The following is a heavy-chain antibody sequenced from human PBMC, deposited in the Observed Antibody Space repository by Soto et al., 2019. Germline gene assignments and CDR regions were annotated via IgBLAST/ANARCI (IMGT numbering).Heavy chain of an antibody. CDR3: VRHYCSGGSCHWAY. D-gene: IGHD2-15*01. Sequence: SETLSLTCTVSDDSISTYYWSWIRQPPGKGLEWIGYIYYGGTTNYSPSLKSRVTISVDTSKKQFSLNLSSVTAADTAVYYCVRHYCSGGSCHWAYWGPGTLVTVSS. J-gene: IGHJ4*02. V-gene: IGHV4-59*08. CDR2: IYYGGTT. CDR1: DDSISTYY.